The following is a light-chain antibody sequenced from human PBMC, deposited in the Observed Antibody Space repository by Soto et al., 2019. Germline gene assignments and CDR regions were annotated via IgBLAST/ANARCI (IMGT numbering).Light chain of an antibody. CDR1: QTIGNIF. CDR2: GAS. CDR3: HQYSSAPYT. V-gene: IGKV3-20*01. J-gene: IGKJ2*01. Sequence: EIVLTQSPGTLSLSPGETATLSCRASQTIGNIFLFWYQQKPGQAPRLLIYGASSRATGIPDRFSGSGSGTDFTLIINRLEPEDFAVYYCHQYSSAPYTFGQGTNLEIK.